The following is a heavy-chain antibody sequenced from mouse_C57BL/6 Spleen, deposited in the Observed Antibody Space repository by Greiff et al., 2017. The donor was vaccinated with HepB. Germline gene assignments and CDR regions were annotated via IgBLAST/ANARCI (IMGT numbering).Heavy chain of an antibody. V-gene: IGHV1-18*01. J-gene: IGHJ4*01. CDR3: ARGGTTVVATDAMDY. D-gene: IGHD1-1*01. Sequence: EVHLVESGPELVKPGASVKIPCKASGYTFTDYNMDWVKQSHGKSLEWIGDINPNNGGTIYNQKFKGKATLTVDKSSSTAYMELRSLTSEDTAVYYCARGGTTVVATDAMDYWGQGTSVTVSS. CDR1: GYTFTDYN. CDR2: INPNNGGT.